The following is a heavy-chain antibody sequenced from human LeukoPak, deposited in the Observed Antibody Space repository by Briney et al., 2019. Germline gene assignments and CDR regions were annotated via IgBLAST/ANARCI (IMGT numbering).Heavy chain of an antibody. CDR3: ARAGYSMDTKYFQH. V-gene: IGHV3-23*01. D-gene: IGHD5-18*01. Sequence: PGGSLRLSCSVSGFTFSSYAMSWVRQAPGKGLEWVSAISGSGGSTYYADSVKGRFTISRDNAKSSLYLQMNSLRAEDTAVYYCARAGYSMDTKYFQHWGQGTLVTVSS. J-gene: IGHJ1*01. CDR1: GFTFSSYA. CDR2: ISGSGGST.